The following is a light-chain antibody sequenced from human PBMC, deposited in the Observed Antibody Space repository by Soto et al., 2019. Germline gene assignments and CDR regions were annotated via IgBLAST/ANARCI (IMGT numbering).Light chain of an antibody. V-gene: IGKV3-20*01. J-gene: IGKJ1*01. Sequence: EIVFTQSPGTLSLSPGERATLSCRAIQSVSSSNLAWYQQKPGQAPRLLIYGASSRATGIPDRFSGSGSGTDFTLTIRRLEPEDFAVYYCQQYGSSYPWTFGQGTKVDIK. CDR2: GAS. CDR1: QSVSSSN. CDR3: QQYGSSYPWT.